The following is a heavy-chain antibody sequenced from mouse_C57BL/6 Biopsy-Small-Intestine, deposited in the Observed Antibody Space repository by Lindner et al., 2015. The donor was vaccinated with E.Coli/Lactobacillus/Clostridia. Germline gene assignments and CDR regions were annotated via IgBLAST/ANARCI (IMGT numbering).Heavy chain of an antibody. CDR1: GYTFTELS. CDR2: FDPEDGET. V-gene: IGHV1-18*01. D-gene: IGHD1-1*01. J-gene: IGHJ1*03. Sequence: SVKVSCKVSGYTFTELSMHWVRQAPGKGLEWMGGFDPEDGETIYAQKFQGRVTMTEDTSTDTAYMDLSSLGSEDTAVYYCATRQLRYFDSGTYFYYYMDVWGKGTTVTVSS. CDR3: ATRQLRYFDSGTYFYYYMDV.